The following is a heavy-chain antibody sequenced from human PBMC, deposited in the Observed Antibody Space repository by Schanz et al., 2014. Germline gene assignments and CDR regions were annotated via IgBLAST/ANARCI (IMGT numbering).Heavy chain of an antibody. CDR1: GGSIRGYY. V-gene: IGHV4-59*08. CDR2: IYYSGST. D-gene: IGHD3-10*01. J-gene: IGHJ4*02. CDR3: ARRGAGGNFDY. Sequence: QVQLQESGPGLVKPSETLSLTCTVFGGSIRGYYWGWIRQPPGKGLEWIGYIYYSGSTNYNPSLERRVTISVDTSKTQFPQKRRSVPAADTAVYYCARRGAGGNFDYWGQGTLVTVSS.